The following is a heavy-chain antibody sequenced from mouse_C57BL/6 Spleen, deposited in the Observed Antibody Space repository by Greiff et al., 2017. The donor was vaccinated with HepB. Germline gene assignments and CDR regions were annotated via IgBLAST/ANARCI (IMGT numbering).Heavy chain of an antibody. V-gene: IGHV3-6*01. CDR2: ISYDGSN. CDR1: GYSITSGYY. CDR3: AREGVYGSSPWYFDV. J-gene: IGHJ1*03. Sequence: EVQLVESGPGLVKPSQSLSLTCSVTGYSITSGYYWNWIRQFPGNKLEWMGYISYDGSNNYNPSLKNRISITRDTSKNQFFLKLNSVTTEDTATYYCAREGVYGSSPWYFDVWGTGTTVTVSS. D-gene: IGHD1-1*01.